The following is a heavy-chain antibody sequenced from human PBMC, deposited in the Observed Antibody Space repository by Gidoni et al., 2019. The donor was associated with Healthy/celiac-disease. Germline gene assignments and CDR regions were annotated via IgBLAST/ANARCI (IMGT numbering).Heavy chain of an antibody. V-gene: IGHV3-23*01. Sequence: EVQLLESGGGLVQPGGSLRLSCAASGFTLSSYAMSWVRQAPGKGLEWVSAISGSGGSTYYADSVKGRFTISRDNSKNTLYLQMNSLRAEDTAVYYCAKPKRYSSSWYHAFDIWGQGTMVTVSS. CDR3: AKPKRYSSSWYHAFDI. D-gene: IGHD6-13*01. CDR1: GFTLSSYA. CDR2: ISGSGGST. J-gene: IGHJ3*02.